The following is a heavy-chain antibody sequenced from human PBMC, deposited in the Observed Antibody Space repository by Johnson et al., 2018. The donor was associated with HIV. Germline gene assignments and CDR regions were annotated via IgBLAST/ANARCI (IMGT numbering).Heavy chain of an antibody. J-gene: IGHJ3*02. V-gene: IGHV3-13*01. CDR2: IGTAGDT. Sequence: VQLVESGGGLVQPGGSLRLSCAASGFTFSSYDMHWVRQATGKGLEWVSAIGTAGDTYYPGSVKGRFTISRDNSKNTLYLQMNSLRAEDTAVYYCAKERNMIVVDDDAFDIWGQGTMVTVSS. D-gene: IGHD3-22*01. CDR3: AKERNMIVVDDDAFDI. CDR1: GFTFSSYD.